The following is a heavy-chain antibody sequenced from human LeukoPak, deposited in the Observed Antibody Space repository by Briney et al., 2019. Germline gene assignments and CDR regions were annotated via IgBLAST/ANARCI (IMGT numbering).Heavy chain of an antibody. CDR1: GYTFTGYY. CDR3: ARELSNYDYVWGSYRYSYYFDY. D-gene: IGHD3-16*02. J-gene: IGHJ4*02. V-gene: IGHV1-2*02. CDR2: INPNGGGT. Sequence: ASVKVSCKASGYTFTGYYMHWVRQAPGQGLEWMGWINPNGGGTNYAQKFQGRVTMTRDTSISTAYMELSRLRSDDTAVYYCARELSNYDYVWGSYRYSYYFDYWGQGTLVTVSS.